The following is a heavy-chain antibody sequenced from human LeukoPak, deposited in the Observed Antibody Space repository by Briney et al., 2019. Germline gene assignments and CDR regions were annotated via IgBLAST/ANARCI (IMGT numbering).Heavy chain of an antibody. V-gene: IGHV1-2*02. CDR1: GYTFTNYF. J-gene: IGHJ5*02. CDR3: GRVHAAIFGVLIGWFDP. CDR2: INPNSGDT. Sequence: ASVRVSCKTSGYTFTNYFIHWVRQAPGQGRECMGLINPNSGDTNYAQKFQGRVTMTRDTSTTTAYMELSRLGSDDTAVYYCGRVHAAIFGVLIGWFDPCGQGTLVTVSP. D-gene: IGHD3-3*01.